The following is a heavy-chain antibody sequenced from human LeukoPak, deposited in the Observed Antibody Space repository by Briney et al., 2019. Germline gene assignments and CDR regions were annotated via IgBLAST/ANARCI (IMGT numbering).Heavy chain of an antibody. CDR3: ARGVEPLAANTLAY. J-gene: IGHJ4*02. CDR1: GFTVTTNY. CDR2: LYSDGNT. D-gene: IGHD1-14*01. V-gene: IGHV3-53*01. Sequence: GGSLRLSCAASGFTVTTNYMSWVRQAPGKGLEWVSVLYSDGNTKYADSVQGRFTISRDNSKNTLYLEMNSLSPDDTAVYYCARGVEPLAANTLAYWGQGTLVTVSS.